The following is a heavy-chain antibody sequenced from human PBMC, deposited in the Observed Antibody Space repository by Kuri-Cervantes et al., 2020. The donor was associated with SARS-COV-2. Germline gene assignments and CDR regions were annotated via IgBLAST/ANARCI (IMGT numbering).Heavy chain of an antibody. CDR1: GGSISSYY. D-gene: IGHD3-22*01. CDR3: ARDRRDSSGYYYGGLDYYYYYMDV. CDR2: IYTSGST. Sequence: ESLKISCTVSGGSISSYYWSWIRQPAGKGLEWIGRIYTSGSTNYNPSLKSRVTMSVDTSKNQFSLKLSSVTAADTAVYYCARDRRDSSGYYYGGLDYYYYYMDVWGKGTTVTVSS. J-gene: IGHJ6*03. V-gene: IGHV4-4*07.